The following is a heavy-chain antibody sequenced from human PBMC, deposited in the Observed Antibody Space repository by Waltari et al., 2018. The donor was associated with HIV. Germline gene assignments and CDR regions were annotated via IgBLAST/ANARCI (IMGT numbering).Heavy chain of an antibody. Sequence: QVQLVQSGAEVKKPGASVTVSCKASGYTFTRYGISWLRQAPGQGLEWMGWISAYNGNTNYAQKLQGRVTMTTDTSTSTAYMELRSLRSDDTAVYYCARDRGSGGSTIPADYWGQGTLVTVSS. V-gene: IGHV1-18*01. CDR3: ARDRGSGGSTIPADY. D-gene: IGHD2-15*01. J-gene: IGHJ4*02. CDR2: ISAYNGNT. CDR1: GYTFTRYG.